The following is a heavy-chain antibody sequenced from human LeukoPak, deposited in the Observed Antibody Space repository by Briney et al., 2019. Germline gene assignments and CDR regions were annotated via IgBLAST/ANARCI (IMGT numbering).Heavy chain of an antibody. CDR2: INHSGST. V-gene: IGHV4-34*01. J-gene: IGHJ4*02. CDR3: ARLGTKTYYDFWSGYYIDY. D-gene: IGHD3-3*01. CDR1: GGSFSGYY. Sequence: PSETLSLTCAVYGGSFSGYYWSWIRQPPGKGLEWIGEINHSGSTNYNPSLKSRVTISVDTSKNQFSLKLSSVTAADTAVYYCARLGTKTYYDFWSGYYIDYWGQGTLVTVSS.